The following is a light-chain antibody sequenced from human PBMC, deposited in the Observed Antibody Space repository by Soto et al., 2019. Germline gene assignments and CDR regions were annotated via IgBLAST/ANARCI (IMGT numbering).Light chain of an antibody. Sequence: EIVMTQSPATLSVSPGESATLSCKASQSVSSNLAWYQQKPGQAPRLLIYSASTRATGIPGRFSGSGSGTEFTLTISSLQSEDFAVYYCQQYNNWPPLTFGGGTKVEIK. CDR1: QSVSSN. CDR3: QQYNNWPPLT. V-gene: IGKV3-15*01. CDR2: SAS. J-gene: IGKJ4*01.